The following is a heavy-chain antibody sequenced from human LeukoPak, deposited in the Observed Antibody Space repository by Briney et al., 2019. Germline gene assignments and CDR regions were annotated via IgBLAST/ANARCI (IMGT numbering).Heavy chain of an antibody. D-gene: IGHD1-1*01. Sequence: GGSLRLSCAASGFTVSSNYMSWVRQAPGKGLEWVSVIYSGGSTYYADSVKGRFTISRDNSKNTLYLQMNSLRAEDTAVYYCARGATGTFFDPWGQGTLVTVSS. V-gene: IGHV3-53*01. CDR3: ARGATGTFFDP. J-gene: IGHJ5*02. CDR1: GFTVSSNY. CDR2: IYSGGST.